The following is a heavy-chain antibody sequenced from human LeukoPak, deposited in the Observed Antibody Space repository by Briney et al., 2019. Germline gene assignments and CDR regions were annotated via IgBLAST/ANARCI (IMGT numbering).Heavy chain of an antibody. Sequence: GASVTVSCKASGGTFSSYAISWVRQAPGQGLEWMGGIIPIFGTANYAQKFQGRVTITADESTSTAYMELSSLRSEDTAVYYCARDISLNSSGCLDWGQGTLVTVSS. J-gene: IGHJ4*02. CDR1: GGTFSSYA. D-gene: IGHD6-19*01. CDR2: IIPIFGTA. V-gene: IGHV1-69*13. CDR3: ARDISLNSSGCLD.